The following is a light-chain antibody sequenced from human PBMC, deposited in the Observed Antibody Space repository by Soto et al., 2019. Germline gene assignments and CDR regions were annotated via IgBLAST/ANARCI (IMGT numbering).Light chain of an antibody. CDR1: QGVGSW. Sequence: DIQMTQSPSSVSASVGDRVTITCRASQGVGSWLAWYQQKPGKAPNLLIYGASNLHSGVPSRFSGSGSGTEFTLTISRLQPEDFATYFCQQTNSFPFTFGQGTRLDIK. J-gene: IGKJ2*01. CDR3: QQTNSFPFT. V-gene: IGKV1-12*01. CDR2: GAS.